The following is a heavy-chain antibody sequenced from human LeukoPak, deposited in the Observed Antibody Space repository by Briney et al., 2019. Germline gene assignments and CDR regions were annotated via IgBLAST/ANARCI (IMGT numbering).Heavy chain of an antibody. CDR3: AKDLVGSVDPYYFDY. CDR2: SSGSGGST. D-gene: IGHD3-9*01. Sequence: GGSLRLSCAASGFTFSSYAMSWVCQAPGKGLEWVSASSGSGGSTYYADSVKGRFTISRDKSKITLYLQMNSLRAEDTAVYYCAKDLVGSVDPYYFDYWGQGTLVTVSS. V-gene: IGHV3-23*01. CDR1: GFTFSSYA. J-gene: IGHJ4*02.